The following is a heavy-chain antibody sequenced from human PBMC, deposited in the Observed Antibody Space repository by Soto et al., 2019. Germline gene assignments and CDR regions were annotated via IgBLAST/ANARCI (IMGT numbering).Heavy chain of an antibody. CDR2: ISGSGGST. CDR3: ARDDYDFWSGYYAPHYYYVLDV. Sequence: GGSLRLSCAASGFTFSSYAMSWVRQAPGKGLEWVSAISGSGGSTYYADSVKGRFTISRDNSKNTLYLQMNSLRAEDTAVYYCARDDYDFWSGYYAPHYYYVLDVWGQGSTVTVSS. CDR1: GFTFSSYA. J-gene: IGHJ6*02. V-gene: IGHV3-23*01. D-gene: IGHD3-3*01.